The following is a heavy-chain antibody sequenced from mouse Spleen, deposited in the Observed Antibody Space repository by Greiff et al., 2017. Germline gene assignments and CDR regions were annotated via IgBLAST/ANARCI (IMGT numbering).Heavy chain of an antibody. CDR2: ISYDGSN. CDR1: GYSITSGYY. V-gene: IGHV3-6*01. J-gene: IGHJ3*01. CDR3: ARGYGSSPY. Sequence: EVQLQESGPGLVKPSQSLSLTCSVTGYSITSGYYWNWIRQFPGNKLEWMGYISYDGSNNYNPSLKNRISITRDTSKNQFFLKLNSVTTEDTATYYCARGYGSSPYWGQGTLVTVSA. D-gene: IGHD1-1*01.